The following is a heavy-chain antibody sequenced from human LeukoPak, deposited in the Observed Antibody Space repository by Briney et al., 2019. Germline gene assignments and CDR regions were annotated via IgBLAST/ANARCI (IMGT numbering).Heavy chain of an antibody. V-gene: IGHV3-11*06. CDR2: ISSSSSYT. D-gene: IGHD1-26*01. CDR3: ARDRGSYRNFDWFDP. CDR1: GFTFSDYY. J-gene: IGHJ5*02. Sequence: GGSLRLSRAASGFTFSDYYMSWVRQAPGKGLEWGSYISSSSSYTNYADSVNGRFTISRDNAKNSLYLQMNSLRAEDTAVYYCARDRGSYRNFDWFDPWGQGTLVTVSS.